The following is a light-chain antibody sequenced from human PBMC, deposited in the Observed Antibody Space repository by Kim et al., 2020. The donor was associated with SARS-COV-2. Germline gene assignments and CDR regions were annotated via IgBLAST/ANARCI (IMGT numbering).Light chain of an antibody. CDR1: ESVSSSN. Sequence: STGERATLSCRASESVSSSNLAWYQQRPGQAPRLLIYGASKRATGISERFSGSGSGTDFTLTISRLEAEDLAVYYCQQYGRSPLYIFGQGTKLEI. V-gene: IGKV3-20*01. CDR3: QQYGRSPLYI. CDR2: GAS. J-gene: IGKJ2*01.